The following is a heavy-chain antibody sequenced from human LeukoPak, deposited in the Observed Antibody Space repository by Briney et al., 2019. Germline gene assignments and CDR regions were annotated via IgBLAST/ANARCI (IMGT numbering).Heavy chain of an antibody. J-gene: IGHJ4*02. CDR3: ARGEWELLGGIDY. D-gene: IGHD1-26*01. V-gene: IGHV4-31*03. Sequence: SETLSLTCTVSGGSISSGGYYWSWIRQHPGKGLEWIGYIYYSGSTYYNPSLKSRVTISVDMSKNQFSLKLSSVTAADTAVYYCARGEWELLGGIDYWGQGTLVTVSS. CDR1: GGSISSGGYY. CDR2: IYYSGST.